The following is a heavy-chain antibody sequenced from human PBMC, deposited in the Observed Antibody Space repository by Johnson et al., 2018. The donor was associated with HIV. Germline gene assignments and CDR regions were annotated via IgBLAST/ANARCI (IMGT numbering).Heavy chain of an antibody. Sequence: QVQLVESGGGVVQPGRSLRLSCAASGFTISSYGMHWVRQAPGKGLEWVAVISYGGSNKYYADSVKGRFTVSRDNSKNTLYLQMNSLRADDTAVYYWAKESETYGGNIGFQHAFDIWGQGTMVTVSS. V-gene: IGHV3-30*18. CDR2: ISYGGSNK. CDR1: GFTISSYG. J-gene: IGHJ3*02. D-gene: IGHD4-23*01. CDR3: AKESETYGGNIGFQHAFDI.